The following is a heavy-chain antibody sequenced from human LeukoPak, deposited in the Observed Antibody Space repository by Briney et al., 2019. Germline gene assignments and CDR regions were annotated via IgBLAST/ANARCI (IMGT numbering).Heavy chain of an antibody. CDR1: GFTFSSYA. CDR3: AARSGYYSFDFDY. Sequence: GGSLRLSCAASGFTFSSYAMHWVRQAPGKGLEWVAVISYDGSNKYYADSVKGRFTISRDNSKNTLYLQMNSLRAEDTAVYYCAARSGYYSFDFDYWGLGTLVTVSS. V-gene: IGHV3-30-3*01. D-gene: IGHD3-22*01. CDR2: ISYDGSNK. J-gene: IGHJ4*02.